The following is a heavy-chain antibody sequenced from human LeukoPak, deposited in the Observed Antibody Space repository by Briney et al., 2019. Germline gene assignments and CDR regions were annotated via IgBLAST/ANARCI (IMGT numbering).Heavy chain of an antibody. CDR3: ARLDSGGWHWHFDL. CDR2: IYYSGST. V-gene: IGHV4-59*11. J-gene: IGHJ2*01. Sequence: SETLSLTCTVSGGSISSHYWSWIRQPPEKGLEWIGHIYYSGSTDYNPSLKSRVTISLDTSRTQFSLKVNSVTAADTAVYFCARLDSGGWHWHFDLWGRGTLVTVSS. CDR1: GGSISSHY. D-gene: IGHD6-19*01.